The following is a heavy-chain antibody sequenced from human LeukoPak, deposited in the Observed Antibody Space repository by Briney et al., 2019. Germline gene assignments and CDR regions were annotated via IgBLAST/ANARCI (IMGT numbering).Heavy chain of an antibody. V-gene: IGHV4-4*07. CDR1: GGSISNYY. D-gene: IGHD3-10*01. CDR3: ARGGYYYGSGTFDY. J-gene: IGHJ4*02. Sequence: SETLSLTCTVSGGSISNYYWSWIRQPAGKGLEWIGRIYTSGSTNYNPSLKSRVTMSVDTSKNQFSLKLSSVTAADTAVYYCARGGYYYGSGTFDYWGQGTLVTVSS. CDR2: IYTSGST.